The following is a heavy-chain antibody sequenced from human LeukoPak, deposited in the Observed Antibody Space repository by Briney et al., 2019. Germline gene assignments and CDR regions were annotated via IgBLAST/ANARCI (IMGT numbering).Heavy chain of an antibody. Sequence: PSETLSLTCTVSGGSISSSSHYWGWIRQPPGKGLEWIGGIYYSGSTYYNPSLKSRVTISVDTSKNQFSLKLSSVTAADTAVYYCARQKITTSEYWGQGTLVTVSS. V-gene: IGHV4-39*01. J-gene: IGHJ4*02. CDR1: GGSISSSSHY. CDR3: ARQKITTSEY. CDR2: IYYSGST. D-gene: IGHD3-22*01.